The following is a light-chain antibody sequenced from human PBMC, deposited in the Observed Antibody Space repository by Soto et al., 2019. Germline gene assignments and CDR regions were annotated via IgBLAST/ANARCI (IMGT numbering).Light chain of an antibody. CDR2: GAS. CDR1: QSVGSS. J-gene: IGKJ4*01. CDR3: QQRSNWPPT. V-gene: IGKV3-11*01. Sequence: EIVLTQSPGTLSLSPGERATLSCRASQSVGSSLSWYQQKPGQAPRLLFYGASNRATAIPDRFSGSGFGTDFTLTISSLEPEDFAVYYCQQRSNWPPTFGGGTKVDIK.